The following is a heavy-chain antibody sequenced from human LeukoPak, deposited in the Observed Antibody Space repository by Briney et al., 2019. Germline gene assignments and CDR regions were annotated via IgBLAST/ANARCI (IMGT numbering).Heavy chain of an antibody. V-gene: IGHV3-74*01. CDR2: ISSDGSYI. D-gene: IGHD2-15*01. Sequence: GGSLRLSCAASGFTFSSYWMLWVRQAPGKGPVWVSRISSDGSYITYADSVKGRFTVSRDNAKNTLYLQMNSLRAEDMAVYYCARRDNYDYWGQGTLVTVPS. CDR1: GFTFSSYW. CDR3: ARRDNYDY. J-gene: IGHJ4*02.